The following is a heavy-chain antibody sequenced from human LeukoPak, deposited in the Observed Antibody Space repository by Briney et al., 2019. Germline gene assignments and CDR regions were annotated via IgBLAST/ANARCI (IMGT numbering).Heavy chain of an antibody. CDR1: GYSFTSYW. Sequence: GESLKISCKGSGYSFTSYWIGWVRQMPGKGLEWMGIIYPGDSDTRYSPSFQGQVTISADKSISTAYLQWSSLKASDTAMYYCARGLFGYGLLWFGEFAGVDYWGQGTLVTVSS. V-gene: IGHV5-51*01. CDR3: ARGLFGYGLLWFGEFAGVDY. J-gene: IGHJ4*02. CDR2: IYPGDSDT. D-gene: IGHD3-10*01.